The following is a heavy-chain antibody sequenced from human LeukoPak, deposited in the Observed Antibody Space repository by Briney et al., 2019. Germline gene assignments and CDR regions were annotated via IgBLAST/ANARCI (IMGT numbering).Heavy chain of an antibody. V-gene: IGHV1-8*01. CDR2: MNPNSGNT. CDR1: GYTFTSYD. CDR3: ARESCSGGSCYSDY. D-gene: IGHD2-15*01. Sequence: GASVKVSCKASGYTFTSYDINWVRQATGQGLEWMGWMNPNSGNTGYAQKFQDRVTMTRNTSISTAYMELSSLRSEDTAVYYCARESCSGGSCYSDYWGQGTLVTVSS. J-gene: IGHJ4*02.